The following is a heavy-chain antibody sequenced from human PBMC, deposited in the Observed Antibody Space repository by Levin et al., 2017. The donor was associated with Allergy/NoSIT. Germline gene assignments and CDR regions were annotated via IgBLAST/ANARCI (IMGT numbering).Heavy chain of an antibody. CDR2: ISSSGSTI. J-gene: IGHJ6*02. D-gene: IGHD4-17*01. CDR3: ARRDGDYFYYYGMDV. Sequence: LSLTCAASGFTFSDYYMSWIRQAPGKGLEWVSYISSSGSTIYYADSVKGRFTISRDNAKNSLYLQMNSLRAEDTAVYYCARRDGDYFYYYGMDVWGQGTTVTVSS. V-gene: IGHV3-11*01. CDR1: GFTFSDYY.